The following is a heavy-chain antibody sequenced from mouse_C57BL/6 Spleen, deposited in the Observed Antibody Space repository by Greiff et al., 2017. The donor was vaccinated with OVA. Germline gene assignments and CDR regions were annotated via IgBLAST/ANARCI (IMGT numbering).Heavy chain of an antibody. CDR1: GYTFTSYW. J-gene: IGHJ3*01. V-gene: IGHV1-64*01. CDR3: AGDDYRKGAY. CDR2: IHPNSGST. Sequence: QVQLQQPGAELVKPGASVKLSCKASGYTFTSYWMHWVKQRPGQGLEWIGMIHPNSGSTNYNEKFKGKATLTVDKSSSTAYMHLSSLTSEDSAVYYWAGDDYRKGAYWGQGTLVTVSA. D-gene: IGHD2-12*01.